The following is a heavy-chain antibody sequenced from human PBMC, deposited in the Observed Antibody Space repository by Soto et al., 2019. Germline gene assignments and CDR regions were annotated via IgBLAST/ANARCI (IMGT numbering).Heavy chain of an antibody. D-gene: IGHD5-12*01. CDR2: INAGNGNT. J-gene: IGHJ4*02. Sequence: ASVKVSCKASGYTFTSYGIHWVRQAPGQRLEWTGWINAGNGNTKYSEKFQGRVTITRDTSASTAYLELSSLRSEDTAVYYCARGKLATLTDFWGQGTLVTVSS. CDR3: ARGKLATLTDF. V-gene: IGHV1-3*01. CDR1: GYTFTSYG.